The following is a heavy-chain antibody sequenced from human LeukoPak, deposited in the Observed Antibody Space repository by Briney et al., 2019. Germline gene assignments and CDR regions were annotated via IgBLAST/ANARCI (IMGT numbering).Heavy chain of an antibody. J-gene: IGHJ4*02. V-gene: IGHV3-23*01. CDR2: ISGSGGST. CDR1: GFTFSSYA. D-gene: IGHD5-12*01. Sequence: GGSLRLSCAASGFTFSSYAMSWVRQAPGKGLEWVSAISGSGGSTYYADSAKGRFTISRDNSKNTLYLQMNSLRAEDTAVYYCAKLKLRGYKAPFDYWGQGTLVTVSS. CDR3: AKLKLRGYKAPFDY.